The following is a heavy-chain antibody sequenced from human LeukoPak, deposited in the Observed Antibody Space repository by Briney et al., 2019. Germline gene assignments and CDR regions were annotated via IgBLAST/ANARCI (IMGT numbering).Heavy chain of an antibody. J-gene: IGHJ4*02. D-gene: IGHD5-12*01. V-gene: IGHV3-23*01. CDR2: ISGSGDNT. CDR1: GFTFSSYA. CDR3: AKGGGWGYTDY. Sequence: GGSLRLSCAASGFTFSSYAMSWVRQVPGKGLEWVSVISGSGDNTYYADSVKGRFTISRDNSKNTLYLQMNSLRAEDTAVYYCAKGGGWGYTDYWGQGTLVTVSS.